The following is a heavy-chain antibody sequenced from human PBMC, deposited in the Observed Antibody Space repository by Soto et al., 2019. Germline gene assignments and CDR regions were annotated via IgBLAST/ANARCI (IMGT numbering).Heavy chain of an antibody. V-gene: IGHV1-69*01. CDR3: ATSWSSSAYCSGGSCYSY. Sequence: QVQLVQSGAEVKKPGSSVKVSSKASGGTFSSYAISWVRQAPGQGLEWMGGIIPIFGTANYAQKFQGRVTITADESTSTAYMELSSLRSEDTAVYYCATSWSSSAYCSGGSCYSYWGQGTLVTVSS. CDR1: GGTFSSYA. J-gene: IGHJ4*02. D-gene: IGHD2-15*01. CDR2: IIPIFGTA.